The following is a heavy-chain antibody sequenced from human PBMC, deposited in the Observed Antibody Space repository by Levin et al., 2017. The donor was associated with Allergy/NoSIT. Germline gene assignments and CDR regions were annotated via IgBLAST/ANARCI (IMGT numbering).Heavy chain of an antibody. J-gene: IGHJ4*02. CDR3: AKGPSRYYYGSGSLIGPHFDY. V-gene: IGHV3-9*01. CDR1: GFTFDDYA. Sequence: AGGSLRLSCAASGFTFDDYAMHWVRQAPGKGLEWVSGISWNSGSIGYADSVKGRFTISRDNAKNSLYLQMNSLRAEDTALYYCAKGPSRYYYGSGSLIGPHFDYWGQGTLVTVSS. D-gene: IGHD3-10*01. CDR2: ISWNSGSI.